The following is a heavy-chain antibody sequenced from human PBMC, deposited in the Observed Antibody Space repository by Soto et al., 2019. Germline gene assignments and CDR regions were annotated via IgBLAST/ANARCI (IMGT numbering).Heavy chain of an antibody. CDR1: GYTFTSYA. J-gene: IGHJ6*03. CDR3: ARASEVLRYFDLVGYYMDV. CDR2: INAGNGNT. V-gene: IGHV1-3*01. D-gene: IGHD3-9*01. Sequence: QVQLVQSGAEVKKPGASVKVSCKASGYTFTSYAMHWVRQAPGQRLEWMGWINAGNGNTKYSQKFQGRVTITRDTSASTAYMELSSLRSEDTAVYYCARASEVLRYFDLVGYYMDVWGKGTTVTVSS.